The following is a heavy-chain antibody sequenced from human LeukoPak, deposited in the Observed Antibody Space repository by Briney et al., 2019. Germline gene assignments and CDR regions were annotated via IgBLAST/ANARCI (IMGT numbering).Heavy chain of an antibody. V-gene: IGHV4-59*01. Sequence: PSETLSLTCTVSGGSISSYYWSWIRQPPGKGLEWIGYIYYSGSTNYNPSLKSRVTISVDTSKNQFSLKLSSVTAADTAVYYCARVGYYDSSGYSFPTDDAFDIWGQGTMVTVSS. D-gene: IGHD3-22*01. CDR3: ARVGYYDSSGYSFPTDDAFDI. J-gene: IGHJ3*02. CDR1: GGSISSYY. CDR2: IYYSGST.